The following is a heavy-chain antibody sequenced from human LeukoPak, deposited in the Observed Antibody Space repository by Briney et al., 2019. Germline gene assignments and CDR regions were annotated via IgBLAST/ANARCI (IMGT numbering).Heavy chain of an antibody. D-gene: IGHD7-27*01. Sequence: GGSLRLSCAASGFTVSSHYMSWVRQAPGKGLEWVSVTYSGGSTYYADSVKGRFTISRDNSENTLFLQMNSLRAEDTAVYYCARDLGTQIDYWGQGTLVTVSS. CDR2: TYSGGST. CDR1: GFTVSSHY. CDR3: ARDLGTQIDY. V-gene: IGHV3-53*01. J-gene: IGHJ4*02.